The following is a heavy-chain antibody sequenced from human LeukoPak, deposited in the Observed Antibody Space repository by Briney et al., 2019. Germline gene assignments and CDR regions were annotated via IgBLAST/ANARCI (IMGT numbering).Heavy chain of an antibody. D-gene: IGHD2-15*01. CDR1: GGSISSYY. V-gene: IGHV4-59*08. Sequence: SETLSLTCTVSGGSISSYYWSWIRQPPGKGLEWIGYIYYSGSTNYNPSLKSRVTISVDTSKNQFSLKLSSVTAADTAVYYCVRLMFFYCSGGSCYYAFDIWGQGTMVTVSS. CDR2: IYYSGST. J-gene: IGHJ3*02. CDR3: VRLMFFYCSGGSCYYAFDI.